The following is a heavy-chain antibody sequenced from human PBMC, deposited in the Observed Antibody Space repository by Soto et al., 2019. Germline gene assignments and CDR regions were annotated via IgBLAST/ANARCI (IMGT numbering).Heavy chain of an antibody. CDR2: IYNSGGS. J-gene: IGHJ4*02. CDR1: GASVRSGDYY. D-gene: IGHD4-17*01. Sequence: QVQLQESGPGLVKPSQTLSLTCSVSGASVRSGDYYWSSIRQAPGKGLEWIGYIYNSGGSYYNPSLKGRMTISIDTSKNHFPLKLNSVTAADTAIYYCVGTGTTDDYWGRGTLVTVSS. V-gene: IGHV4-30-4*01. CDR3: VGTGTTDDY.